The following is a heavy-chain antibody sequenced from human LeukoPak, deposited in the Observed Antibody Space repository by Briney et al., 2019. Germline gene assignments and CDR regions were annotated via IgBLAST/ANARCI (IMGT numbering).Heavy chain of an antibody. CDR2: TYYRSKWYN. D-gene: IGHD6-13*01. CDR1: GDSVSSNSAA. CDR3: ARVDSSQKWFDP. J-gene: IGHJ5*02. Sequence: SQTLSLTSALSGDSVSSNSAAWNWIRQSPSSCLEWLARTYYRSKWYNGNAVTVDSRITVKTGTSNSNFYLQLNSLTTQARAMYYWARVDSSQKWFDPWGQGTRVTVSS. V-gene: IGHV6-1*01.